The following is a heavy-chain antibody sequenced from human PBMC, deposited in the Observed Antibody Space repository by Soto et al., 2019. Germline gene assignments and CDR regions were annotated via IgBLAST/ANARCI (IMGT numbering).Heavy chain of an antibody. CDR2: ISGSGGST. CDR1: GFTFSSYA. Sequence: VGSLRLSCAASGFTFSSYAMSWVRQAPGKGLEWVSAISGSGGSTYYADSVKGRFTISRDNSKNTLYLQMNSLRAEDTAVYYCAKDGAARLNWLDPWGQETLVTVSS. D-gene: IGHD6-6*01. V-gene: IGHV3-23*01. J-gene: IGHJ5*02. CDR3: AKDGAARLNWLDP.